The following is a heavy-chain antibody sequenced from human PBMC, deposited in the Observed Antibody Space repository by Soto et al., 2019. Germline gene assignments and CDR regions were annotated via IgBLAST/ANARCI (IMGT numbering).Heavy chain of an antibody. V-gene: IGHV3-23*01. J-gene: IGHJ4*02. CDR3: AKEAARPGPCDS. CDR2: ITGGATNA. CDR1: GFTFSSYP. D-gene: IGHD6-6*01. Sequence: GGSLRLSCEASGFTFSSYPMSWVRQAPGKGLEWISGITGGATNAYYADSVKGRITISRGNSKNTLYLQLNSLRAEDTAVYYCAKEAARPGPCDSWGQGTLVTVSS.